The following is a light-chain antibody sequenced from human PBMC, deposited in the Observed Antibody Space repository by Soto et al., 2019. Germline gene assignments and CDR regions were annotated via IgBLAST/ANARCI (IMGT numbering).Light chain of an antibody. J-gene: IGKJ1*01. V-gene: IGKV1-5*01. CDR2: DAY. CDR1: RSISDW. CDR3: LQYSSHSWT. Sequence: DIQMTQSPSTLSASVGDRVTITCRASRSISDWLAWYQQKPGKAPELLIFDAYSLKSGVQSRFSGSGSGTEFTLTISRLQPDDVATYYCLQYSSHSWTFGQGTKVDIK.